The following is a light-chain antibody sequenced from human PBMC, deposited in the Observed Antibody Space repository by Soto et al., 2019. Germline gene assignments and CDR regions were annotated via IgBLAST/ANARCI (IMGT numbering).Light chain of an antibody. CDR1: QSVSSSY. CDR2: DAS. CDR3: QQYGSSPLT. V-gene: IGKV3D-20*01. Sequence: ILFTQSPSTLSLSPGARATLSCGASQSVSSSYLAWYQQKPGLAPRLLIYDASSRATGIPDRLSGSGSGTDFTLTISRLEPEDFAVYYCQQYGSSPLTFGGGTKVDIK. J-gene: IGKJ4*01.